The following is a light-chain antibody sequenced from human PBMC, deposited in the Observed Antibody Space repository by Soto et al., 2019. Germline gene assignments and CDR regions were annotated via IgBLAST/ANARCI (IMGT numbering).Light chain of an antibody. V-gene: IGLV2-18*02. CDR2: EVS. Sequence: QSVLTQPPSVSGSPGQSVTISCTGTSSDVGSYDRVSWYQQPPATAPKLMIYEVSNRPSGVPDRFSGSKSGNTASLTISGLQAEDGDDYYCSSWTSSSTFVFGTGTKVTVL. CDR1: SSDVGSYDR. CDR3: SSWTSSSTFV. J-gene: IGLJ1*01.